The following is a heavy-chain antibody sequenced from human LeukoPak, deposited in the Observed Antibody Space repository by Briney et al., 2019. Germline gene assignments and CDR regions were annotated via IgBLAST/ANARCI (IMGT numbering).Heavy chain of an antibody. CDR3: ARGADGGSGWYDYYYYYMDV. J-gene: IGHJ6*03. V-gene: IGHV4-59*12. CDR1: GGSISSYY. Sequence: SETLSLTCTVSGGSISSYYWSWIRQPPGKGLQWIGSIHHSGSTYYNPSLKSRVTISVDTSKNQFSLRLSSVTAADTAVYYCARGADGGSGWYDYYYYYMDVWGKGTTITVSS. D-gene: IGHD6-19*01. CDR2: IHHSGST.